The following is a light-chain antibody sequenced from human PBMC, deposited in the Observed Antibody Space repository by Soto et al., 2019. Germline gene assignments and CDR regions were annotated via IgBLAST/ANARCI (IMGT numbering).Light chain of an antibody. V-gene: IGKV3-11*01. CDR1: QSVSSY. CDR2: DAS. CDR3: QQRSNPYT. Sequence: EIVLTQSPATLYLSPGERATLSCRASQSVSSYLAWYQQKPGQAPRLLIYDASNRATGIPARFSGSGSGTDFTLTISSLEPEDFAVYYCQQRSNPYTFGQGTKLEIK. J-gene: IGKJ2*01.